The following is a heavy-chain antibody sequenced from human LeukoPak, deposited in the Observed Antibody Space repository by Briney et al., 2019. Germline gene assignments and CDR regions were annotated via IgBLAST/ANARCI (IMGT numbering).Heavy chain of an antibody. Sequence: GGSLRLSCAASGFTFSSYGMHWVRQAPGKGLEWVAVISYDGSKKYYADSVKGRFTISRDNSKNTLYLQMNSLRAEDTAVYYCAKEYSGYDSLTHWGQGTLVTVSS. CDR3: AKEYSGYDSLTH. D-gene: IGHD5-12*01. CDR2: ISYDGSKK. CDR1: GFTFSSYG. J-gene: IGHJ4*02. V-gene: IGHV3-30*18.